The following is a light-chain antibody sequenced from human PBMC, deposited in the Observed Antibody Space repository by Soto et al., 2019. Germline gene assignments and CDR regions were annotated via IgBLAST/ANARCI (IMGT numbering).Light chain of an antibody. CDR3: QQYQLYPWT. J-gene: IGKJ1*01. Sequence: DIQMTQSPSTVSASVGDIVTVTCRASQSVNVWLAWYQQKPGKAPKLLIYKASSLESGVPSRFSGSGSGTDFTLTISSLQPDDFASYYCQQYQLYPWTFGQGTKVDIK. CDR1: QSVNVW. V-gene: IGKV1-5*03. CDR2: KAS.